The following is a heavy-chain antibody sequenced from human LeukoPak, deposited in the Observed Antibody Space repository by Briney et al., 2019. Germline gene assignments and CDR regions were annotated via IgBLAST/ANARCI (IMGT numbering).Heavy chain of an antibody. CDR1: GFTFSNAW. Sequence: GGSQRLSCAASGFTFSNAWMSWVRQAPGKGLEWVGHIGSKMDGGTTDYAAPVKGRFTISRDDSKNTLYVEMNSLNTEDTAVYYCTTRSGRDGYWGQGTLVTVPS. J-gene: IGHJ4*02. D-gene: IGHD3-10*01. V-gene: IGHV3-15*04. CDR2: IGSKMDGGTT. CDR3: TTRSGRDGY.